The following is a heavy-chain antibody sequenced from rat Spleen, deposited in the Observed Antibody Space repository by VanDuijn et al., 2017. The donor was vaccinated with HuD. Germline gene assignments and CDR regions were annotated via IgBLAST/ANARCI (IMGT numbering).Heavy chain of an antibody. Sequence: EVQLVESGGGLVQPGRSMKLSCAPSGFTFSNYYMAWVRQVPTKGLEWVASISTGGGNTYYRDSVKGRFTISRDNAKSTLYLQMDSLRSEDTATYYCARYFPGLMVIADWGQGVMVTVSS. V-gene: IGHV5-25*01. D-gene: IGHD1-12*03. CDR1: GFTFSNYY. CDR3: ARYFPGLMVIAD. J-gene: IGHJ2*01. CDR2: ISTGGGNT.